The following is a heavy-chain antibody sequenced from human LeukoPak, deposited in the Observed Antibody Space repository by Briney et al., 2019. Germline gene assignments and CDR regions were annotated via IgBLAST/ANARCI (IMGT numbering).Heavy chain of an antibody. J-gene: IGHJ5*02. CDR2: INHSGST. Sequence: SETLPLTCAVYGGSFSGYYWSWIRQPPGKGLEWIGEINHSGSTNYNPSLKSRVTISVDTSKNQFSLKLSSVTAADTAVYYCARGRSYGSGRYWFDPWGQGTLVTVSS. CDR3: ARGRSYGSGRYWFDP. CDR1: GGSFSGYY. D-gene: IGHD3-10*01. V-gene: IGHV4-34*01.